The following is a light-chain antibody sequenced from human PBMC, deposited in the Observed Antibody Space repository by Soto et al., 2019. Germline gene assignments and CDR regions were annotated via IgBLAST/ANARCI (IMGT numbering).Light chain of an antibody. CDR1: QSVSDN. CDR3: QQYNDWPYT. Sequence: EIVVTQSPATLSLSPGERATLSCRARQSVSDNVAWYQQKPGQAPRLLIHGASNRATGIPARFSGSGYGREFTLTISSLKSEDVAVYYCQQYNDWPYTFGQGTRLEIK. V-gene: IGKV3-15*01. J-gene: IGKJ2*01. CDR2: GAS.